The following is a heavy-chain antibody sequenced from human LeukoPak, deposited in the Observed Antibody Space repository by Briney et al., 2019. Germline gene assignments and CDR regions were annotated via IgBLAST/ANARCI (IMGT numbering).Heavy chain of an antibody. CDR3: ARVFLIAAAGTVWFDP. D-gene: IGHD6-13*01. CDR1: GGSISSYY. Sequence: PSETLSLTCTVSGGSISSYYWSWIRQPAGKGLEWIGRIYTSGSTNYNPSLKSRVTISVDTSKNQFSLKLSSVTAADTAVYYCARVFLIAAAGTVWFDPWGQGTLVTVSS. CDR2: IYTSGST. V-gene: IGHV4-4*07. J-gene: IGHJ5*02.